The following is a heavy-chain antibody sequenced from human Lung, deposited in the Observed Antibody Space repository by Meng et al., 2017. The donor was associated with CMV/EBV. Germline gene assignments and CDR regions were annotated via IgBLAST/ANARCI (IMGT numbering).Heavy chain of an antibody. V-gene: IGHV3-74*01. CDR2: IETGGSIT. CDR3: VRDRPRWY. J-gene: IGHJ4*02. CDR1: GITITGYW. D-gene: IGHD5-24*01. Sequence: GGSXRLSCAASGITITGYWMHWVRQVPGKGLVWVSRIETGGSITNYADSVKGRFTISRDNAKNTVSLQMNSLSDDDTAVYYCVRDRPRWYWGQGTLVTVSS.